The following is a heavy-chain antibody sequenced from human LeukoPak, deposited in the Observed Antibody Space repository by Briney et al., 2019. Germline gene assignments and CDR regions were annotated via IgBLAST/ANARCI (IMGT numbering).Heavy chain of an antibody. Sequence: SETLSLTCTVSGGSISSYYWNWIRQPPGKGLEWIGYIYYSGSTNYNPSLKSRVTISVDTSKNQFSLKLSSVTAADTAVYYCARLSSDTAMSFDYWGQGTLVTVSS. J-gene: IGHJ4*02. CDR1: GGSISSYY. D-gene: IGHD5-18*01. CDR2: IYYSGST. CDR3: ARLSSDTAMSFDY. V-gene: IGHV4-59*01.